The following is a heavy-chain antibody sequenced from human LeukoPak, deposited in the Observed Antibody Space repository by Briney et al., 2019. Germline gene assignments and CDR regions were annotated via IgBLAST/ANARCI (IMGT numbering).Heavy chain of an antibody. D-gene: IGHD3-16*02. CDR1: GYTLTELS. V-gene: IGHV1-24*01. CDR2: FDPEDGET. Sequence: ASVKVSCKVSGYTLTELSMHWVRQAPGKGLEWMGGFDPEDGETIYAQKFQGRVTMTEDTSTDTAYMELSSLRSEDTAVYYCATRSYDYVWGSYRYLKWHFDYWGQETLVTVSS. CDR3: ATRSYDYVWGSYRYLKWHFDY. J-gene: IGHJ4*02.